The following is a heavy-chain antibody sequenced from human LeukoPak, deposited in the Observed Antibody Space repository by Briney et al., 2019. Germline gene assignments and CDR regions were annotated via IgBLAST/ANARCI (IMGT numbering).Heavy chain of an antibody. CDR2: INPNSGST. D-gene: IGHD1-7*01. J-gene: IGHJ3*02. Sequence: AASVKVSCKASGYTFTGYYMHWVRQAPGRGVEWMGWINPNSGSTNYAQKFQGRVTMTRDTSISTAYMELSRLRSDDTAVYYCARAGTTDAFDIWGQGTMVTVSS. CDR1: GYTFTGYY. CDR3: ARAGTTDAFDI. V-gene: IGHV1-2*02.